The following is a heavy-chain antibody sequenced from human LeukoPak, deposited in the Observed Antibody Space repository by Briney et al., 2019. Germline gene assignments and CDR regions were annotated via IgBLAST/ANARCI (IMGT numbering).Heavy chain of an antibody. Sequence: SETLSLTCTVSGGSISSYYWSWIRQPPGKGLEWIGYIYYSGSTNYNPSLKSRVTISVDTSKNQFSLKLSSVTAADTAVYYCARFPYRLDWFDHWGQGTLVTVSS. CDR3: ARFPYRLDWFDH. D-gene: IGHD3-16*02. CDR2: IYYSGST. CDR1: GGSISSYY. J-gene: IGHJ5*02. V-gene: IGHV4-59*01.